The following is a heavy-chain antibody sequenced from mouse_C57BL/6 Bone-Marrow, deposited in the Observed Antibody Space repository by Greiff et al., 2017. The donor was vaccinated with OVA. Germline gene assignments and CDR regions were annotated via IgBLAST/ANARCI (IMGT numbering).Heavy chain of an antibody. D-gene: IGHD1-1*01. Sequence: EVKVVESEGGLVQPGSSMKLSCTASGFTFSDYYMAWVRQVPEKGLEWVANINYDGSSTYYLDSLKSRFIISRDNAKNILYLQMSSLKSEDTATYYCARDDYGSSYWYFDVWGTGTTVTVSS. CDR1: GFTFSDYY. CDR2: INYDGSST. J-gene: IGHJ1*03. CDR3: ARDDYGSSYWYFDV. V-gene: IGHV5-16*01.